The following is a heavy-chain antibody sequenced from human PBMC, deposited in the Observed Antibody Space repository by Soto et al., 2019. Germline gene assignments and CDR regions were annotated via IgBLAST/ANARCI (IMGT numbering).Heavy chain of an antibody. CDR3: ASAAYEILTGYYRR. CDR2: ISAYNGNT. Sequence: QVQLVQSGAEVKKPGASVKVSCKASGYTFTSYGISWVRQAPGQGLEWMGWISAYNGNTNYAQKFQDRVTMTTDTFTSPAYRKLRSLRSVDTAVYYCASAAYEILTGYYRRWGQGTLVTVSS. V-gene: IGHV1-18*01. J-gene: IGHJ4*02. D-gene: IGHD3-9*01. CDR1: GYTFTSYG.